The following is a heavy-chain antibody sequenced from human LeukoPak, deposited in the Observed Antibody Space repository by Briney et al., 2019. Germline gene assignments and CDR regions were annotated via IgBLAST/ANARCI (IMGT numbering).Heavy chain of an antibody. V-gene: IGHV1-8*01. J-gene: IGHJ4*02. Sequence: ASVKVPCKASGYTFTSYDINWVRQATGQGLEWMGWMNPNSGNTGYAQKFQGRVTMTRNTSISTAYMELSSLRSEDTAVYYCARGIGSTTVTTLEYYFAYWGQGTLVTVSS. CDR3: ARGIGSTTVTTLEYYFAY. CDR2: MNPNSGNT. CDR1: GYTFTSYD. D-gene: IGHD4-17*01.